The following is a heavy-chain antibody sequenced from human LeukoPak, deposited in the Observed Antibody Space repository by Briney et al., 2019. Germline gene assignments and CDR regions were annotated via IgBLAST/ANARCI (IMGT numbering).Heavy chain of an antibody. Sequence: ASVKVSCKASGYTFTGYYMHWVRQAPGQGLEWMGWINPNSGGTNYAQKFQGRVTMTRDTSISTAYMELSRLRSDDTAVYYCARSFCSGGSCLREDAFDIWGQGTMVTVAS. V-gene: IGHV1-2*02. CDR2: INPNSGGT. CDR3: ARSFCSGGSCLREDAFDI. D-gene: IGHD2-15*01. J-gene: IGHJ3*02. CDR1: GYTFTGYY.